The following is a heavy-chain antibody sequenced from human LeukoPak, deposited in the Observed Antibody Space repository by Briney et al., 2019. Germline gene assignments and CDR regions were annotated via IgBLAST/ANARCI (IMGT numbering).Heavy chain of an antibody. CDR2: IYYSGTT. J-gene: IGHJ4*02. CDR1: GGSISSYY. D-gene: IGHD6-13*01. V-gene: IGHV4-59*01. CDR3: ARGVYIAAAQYGY. Sequence: SETLSLTCTVSGGSISSYYWSWIRQPPGKGLEWIGYIYYSGTTNYNPSLKSRVTISVDTSKNQFSLKLSSVTAAATAVYYCARGVYIAAAQYGYWGQGTLVTVSS.